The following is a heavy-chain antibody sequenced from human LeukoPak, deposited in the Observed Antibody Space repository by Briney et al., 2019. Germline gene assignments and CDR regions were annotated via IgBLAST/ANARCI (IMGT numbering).Heavy chain of an antibody. Sequence: ASVKVSCKASGYTFSNYETNWVRQATGQGLEWMGWMNPNSGNTGYAQKFQGRVTITRDTSISTAYMELSSLRSEDTAVYYCARGYDFWSGHSSLFDYWGQGTLVTVSS. J-gene: IGHJ4*02. CDR1: GYTFSNYE. CDR3: ARGYDFWSGHSSLFDY. D-gene: IGHD3-3*01. CDR2: MNPNSGNT. V-gene: IGHV1-8*03.